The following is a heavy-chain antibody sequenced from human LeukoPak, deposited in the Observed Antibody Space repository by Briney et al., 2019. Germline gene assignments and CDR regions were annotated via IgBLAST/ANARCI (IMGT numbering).Heavy chain of an antibody. V-gene: IGHV1-2*02. D-gene: IGHD2-15*01. CDR3: ARVGFCSGGLCPYYFDY. CDR1: GYTFTGYY. CDR2: INPNSGGT. Sequence: GASVKVSCKASGYTFTGYYMHWVRQAPGQGLEWVGWINPNSGGTSFAQKFQGRVTMTRDTSISTAYMELSRLRSDDTAVYYCARVGFCSGGLCPYYFDYWGQGTLVTVSS. J-gene: IGHJ4*02.